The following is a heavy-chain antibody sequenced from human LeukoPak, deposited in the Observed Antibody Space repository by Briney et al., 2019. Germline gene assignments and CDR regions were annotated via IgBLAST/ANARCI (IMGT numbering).Heavy chain of an antibody. CDR2: ISNDGSKK. CDR1: RFTFTTYA. J-gene: IGHJ4*02. D-gene: IGHD3-10*01. V-gene: IGHV3-30-3*01. CDR3: ASMVRGVPIY. Sequence: GRSLRLSCAASRFTFTTYAVHWVRQAPGKGLEWVALISNDGSKKYYADSVKGRFTISRNNSNNTLYLQMNSLRPEDTAVYYCASMVRGVPIYWGQGTLVTVSS.